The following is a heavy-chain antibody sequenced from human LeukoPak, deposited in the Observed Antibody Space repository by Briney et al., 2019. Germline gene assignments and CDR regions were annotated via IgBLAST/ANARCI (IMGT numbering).Heavy chain of an antibody. D-gene: IGHD1-20*01. CDR1: GYTFTSYG. CDR3: ARVSDNWNYYYYYMDV. V-gene: IGHV1-18*01. Sequence: ASVKVSCKASGYTFTSYGISWVRQAPGQGLDWMGWISAYNGNTNYAQKLQGRVTMTTDTSTSTAYMELRSLRSDDTAVYYCARVSDNWNYYYYYMDVWGKGTTVTVSS. J-gene: IGHJ6*03. CDR2: ISAYNGNT.